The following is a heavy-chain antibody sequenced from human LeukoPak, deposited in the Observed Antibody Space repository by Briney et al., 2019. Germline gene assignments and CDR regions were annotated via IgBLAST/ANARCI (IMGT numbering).Heavy chain of an antibody. J-gene: IGHJ6*03. V-gene: IGHV3-74*01. D-gene: IGHD5-24*01. CDR1: GFTFSSYW. CDR2: INSDVSST. Sequence: PAGGSLRLSCAASGFTFSSYWMHWVRQAPGKGLVWVSRINSDVSSTSYADSVKGRFTISRDNAKNTLYLQMNSLRAEDTAVYYCARGTWATLYYYYMDVWGKGTTVTVSS. CDR3: ARGTWATLYYYYMDV.